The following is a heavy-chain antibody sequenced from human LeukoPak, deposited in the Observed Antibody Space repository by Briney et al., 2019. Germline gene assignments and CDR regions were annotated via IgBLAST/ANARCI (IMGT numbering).Heavy chain of an antibody. CDR1: GFTFSSYS. CDR3: ARDSDYGDYADL. V-gene: IGHV3-48*02. CDR2: ISSSSSTI. D-gene: IGHD4-17*01. J-gene: IGHJ4*02. Sequence: GWSLRLSCAASGFTFSSYSMKWVRQAPGKGLEWVSYISSSSSTIYYADSVKGRFTISRDNAKNSLFLQMNSLRDEDTAVYYCARDSDYGDYADLWGQGTLVTVSS.